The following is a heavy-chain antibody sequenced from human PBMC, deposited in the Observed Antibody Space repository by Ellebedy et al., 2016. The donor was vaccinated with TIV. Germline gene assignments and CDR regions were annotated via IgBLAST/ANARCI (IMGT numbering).Heavy chain of an antibody. J-gene: IGHJ4*02. D-gene: IGHD3-10*01. CDR1: GFTLRGNA. Sequence: GESLKISCAAFGFTLRGNAMSWVRQAPGKGLEWVSGIGGDLRTHYADPVKGRFTISRDNSKNTVYLQMNSLRAEDTAVYYCARSPYDSWFHWGQGTLVTVSS. V-gene: IGHV3-23*01. CDR2: IGGDLRT. CDR3: ARSPYDSWFH.